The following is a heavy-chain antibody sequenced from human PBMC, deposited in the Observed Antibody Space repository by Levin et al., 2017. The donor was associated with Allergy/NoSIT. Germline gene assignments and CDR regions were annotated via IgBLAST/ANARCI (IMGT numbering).Heavy chain of an antibody. V-gene: IGHV4-31*03. J-gene: IGHJ4*02. D-gene: IGHD3-22*01. Sequence: SETLSLTCTVSGGSISSGGYYWSWIRQHPGKGLEWIGYIYDIGSTYHNSSLKSRLTISIDTSKNQLSLKLTSVTAADTAVYYCARGRRSYYDSSGYQYYFDYWGQGTLVTVSS. CDR3: ARGRRSYYDSSGYQYYFDY. CDR1: GGSISSGGYY. CDR2: IYDIGST.